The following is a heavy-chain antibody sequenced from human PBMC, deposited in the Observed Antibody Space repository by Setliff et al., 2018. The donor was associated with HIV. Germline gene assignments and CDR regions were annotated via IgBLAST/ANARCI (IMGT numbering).Heavy chain of an antibody. Sequence: RASVKVSCKASGYTFTTYSIHWVRQAPGQSLEWMGWINVGKGDTKYSQELQGRITLTTDTSANTAYMELSSLRSDDTAVYFCARGALLAVFDFDHWGHGTLVTVSS. CDR2: INVGKGDT. J-gene: IGHJ4*01. V-gene: IGHV1-3*01. D-gene: IGHD2-21*01. CDR1: GYTFTTYS. CDR3: ARGALLAVFDFDH.